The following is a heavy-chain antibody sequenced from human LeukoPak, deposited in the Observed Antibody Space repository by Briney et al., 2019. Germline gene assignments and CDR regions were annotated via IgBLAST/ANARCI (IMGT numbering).Heavy chain of an antibody. J-gene: IGHJ3*02. Sequence: ASVKVSCKASGYTFTGYYMHWVRQAPGQGLEWMGWINPNSGGTNYAQKFQGRVTMTRDTSISTAYMELSRLRSDDTAVYYCARDPGVGYARRAFDIWGQGTMVTVSS. CDR1: GYTFTGYY. CDR3: ARDPGVGYARRAFDI. V-gene: IGHV1-2*02. D-gene: IGHD5-12*01. CDR2: INPNSGGT.